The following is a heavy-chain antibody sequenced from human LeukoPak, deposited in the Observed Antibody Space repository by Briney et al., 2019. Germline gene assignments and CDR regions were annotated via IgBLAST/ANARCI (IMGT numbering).Heavy chain of an antibody. J-gene: IGHJ5*02. D-gene: IGHD3-9*01. Sequence: PSETLSLTCAVYGGSFSGYYWSWIRQPPGKGLEWIGEINHSGSTNYNPSLKSRVTISVDTSKNQFSLKLSSVTAADTAVYYCARGPYNLRYFDWDHAGGWFDPWGQGTLVTVSS. CDR1: GGSFSGYY. CDR2: INHSGST. CDR3: ARGPYNLRYFDWDHAGGWFDP. V-gene: IGHV4-34*01.